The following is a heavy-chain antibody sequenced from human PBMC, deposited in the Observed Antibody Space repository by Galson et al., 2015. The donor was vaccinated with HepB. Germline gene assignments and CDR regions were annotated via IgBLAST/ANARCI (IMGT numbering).Heavy chain of an antibody. J-gene: IGHJ5*02. Sequence: LRLSCAASGFRFSDYYMSWIRQAPGKGLEWIAYISSSTTYITYADSVKGRFTISRDNAENSLYLQMNSLRPEGTAVYYCARDGDYLSYHTHWFDPWGQGTLVTVSS. CDR3: ARDGDYLSYHTHWFDP. CDR2: ISSSTTYI. D-gene: IGHD4-17*01. CDR1: GFRFSDYY. V-gene: IGHV3-11*06.